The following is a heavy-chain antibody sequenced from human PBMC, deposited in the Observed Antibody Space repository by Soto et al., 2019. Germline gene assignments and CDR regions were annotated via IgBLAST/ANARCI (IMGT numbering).Heavy chain of an antibody. J-gene: IGHJ3*01. CDR3: VKHRSLLDF. Sequence: SETLYLSCTVSGGSLSSYYWSSIRQPPGKRLEWIGAIYESGSTNYNPSLKNRVTISVDTSKNQFSLKVSSMTAAYTAVYYCVKHRSLLDFWGQG. CDR1: GGSLSSYY. V-gene: IGHV4-59*01. D-gene: IGHD2-15*01. CDR2: IYESGST.